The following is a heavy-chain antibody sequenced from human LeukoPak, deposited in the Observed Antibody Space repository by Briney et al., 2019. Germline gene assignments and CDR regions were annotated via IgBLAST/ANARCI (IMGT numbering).Heavy chain of an antibody. CDR3: ARGDMVRGLYYMDV. D-gene: IGHD3-10*01. V-gene: IGHV1-2*02. CDR1: GGTFSNNA. Sequence: ASVKVSCKASGGTFSNNAINRVRQAPGHGLEWMGGVNPNSGGTDYAQKFQGRITMTRETSISTAYMELNSLRSDDTAVYYCARGDMVRGLYYMDVWGRGTTVTVSS. CDR2: VNPNSGGT. J-gene: IGHJ6*03.